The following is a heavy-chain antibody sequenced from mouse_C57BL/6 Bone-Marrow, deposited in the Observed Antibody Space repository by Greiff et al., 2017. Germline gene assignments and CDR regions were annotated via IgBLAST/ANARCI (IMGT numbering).Heavy chain of an antibody. CDR3: ARGPNYYGSSYVFDY. Sequence: EVKLVESGGGLVKPGGSLKLSCAASGFTFSSYAMSWVRQTPEKRLEWVATISDGGSYTYYPDNVKGRFTISRDNAKNNLYLQMSHLKSEDTAMYYCARGPNYYGSSYVFDYWGQGTPLTVSA. V-gene: IGHV5-4*03. CDR2: ISDGGSYT. J-gene: IGHJ2*01. CDR1: GFTFSSYA. D-gene: IGHD1-1*01.